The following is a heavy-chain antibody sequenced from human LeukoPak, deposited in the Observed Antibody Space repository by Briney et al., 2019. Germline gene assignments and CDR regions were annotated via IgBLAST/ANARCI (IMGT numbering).Heavy chain of an antibody. Sequence: GGSLRLSCAASGFTFTSAWMTWVRQAPGKGLEWVSTISGSGANTYYADSVKGRFTISRDNSKNTLSLQMNSLRVEDTALYYCAKYSDSTGAHYFDYWGQGTLVTVSS. CDR3: AKYSDSTGAHYFDY. CDR2: ISGSGANT. V-gene: IGHV3-23*01. D-gene: IGHD2/OR15-2a*01. J-gene: IGHJ4*02. CDR1: GFTFTSAW.